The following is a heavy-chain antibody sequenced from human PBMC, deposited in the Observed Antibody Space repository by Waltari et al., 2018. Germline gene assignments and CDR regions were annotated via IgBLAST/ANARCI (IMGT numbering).Heavy chain of an antibody. V-gene: IGHV1-8*02. CDR3: ASEPFYAR. CDR1: GYTFATYD. J-gene: IGHJ4*02. Sequence: HVQLVQSGAEVKKPGASVWVSCTAPGYTFATYDINWVRQAPGQGLEYMGWMNPNSGNTGYAQKFQGRLTFTGDTSISTAYMELSSLTSEDTAVYYCASEPFYARWGQGTLVTVSS. D-gene: IGHD2-2*01. CDR2: MNPNSGNT.